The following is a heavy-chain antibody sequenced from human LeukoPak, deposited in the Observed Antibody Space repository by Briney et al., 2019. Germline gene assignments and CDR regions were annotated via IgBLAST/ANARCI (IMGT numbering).Heavy chain of an antibody. Sequence: SGGSLRLSCAASGFTFSSYEMNWVRQAPGKGLECVSYISSSGGTISYADSVEGRFTISRDNAKNALYLQMNNLRAEDTANYYCARGGNWFDPWGQGTLVTVSS. V-gene: IGHV3-48*03. CDR2: ISSSGGTI. CDR1: GFTFSSYE. J-gene: IGHJ5*02. CDR3: ARGGNWFDP. D-gene: IGHD3-16*01.